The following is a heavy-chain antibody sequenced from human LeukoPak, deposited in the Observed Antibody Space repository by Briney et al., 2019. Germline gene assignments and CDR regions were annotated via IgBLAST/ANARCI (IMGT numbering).Heavy chain of an antibody. CDR1: GFTFNSYE. CDR3: ARETVVTPYNYMDV. D-gene: IGHD4-23*01. J-gene: IGHJ6*03. CDR2: ISSSGSTI. V-gene: IGHV3-48*03. Sequence: GGSLRLSCAASGFTFNSYEMNWVRQAPGKGLEWVSYISSSGSTIYYADSVKGRFTISRDNAKNSLYLQMNSLRAEDTAVYYCARETVVTPYNYMDVWGKGTTVTVSS.